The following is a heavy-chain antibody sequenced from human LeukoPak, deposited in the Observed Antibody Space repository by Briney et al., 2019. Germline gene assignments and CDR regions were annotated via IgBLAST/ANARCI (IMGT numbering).Heavy chain of an antibody. J-gene: IGHJ4*02. Sequence: SETLSLTCTVSGGSISSYYWSWIPQPPGKGLEWIGYIYYSGSTNYNPSLKSRVTISVDTSKNQFSLKLSSVTAADTAVYYCARLATGYSSSWYFDYWGQGTLVTVSS. CDR1: GGSISSYY. CDR3: ARLATGYSSSWYFDY. CDR2: IYYSGST. D-gene: IGHD6-13*01. V-gene: IGHV4-59*01.